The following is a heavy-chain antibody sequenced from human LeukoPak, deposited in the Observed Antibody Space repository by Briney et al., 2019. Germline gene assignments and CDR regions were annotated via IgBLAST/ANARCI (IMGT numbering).Heavy chain of an antibody. CDR2: ISSSGSTI. J-gene: IGHJ4*02. CDR1: GFTFSDYY. CDR3: ARSDSSGPLNFDY. Sequence: GGSLRLSCAASGFTFSDYYMSWIRQAPGKGLEWVSYISSSGSTIYYADSVKGRFTISRDNAKNSLYLQMNSLRAEDTAVYYCARSDSSGPLNFDYWGQGNLVTVSS. D-gene: IGHD3-22*01. V-gene: IGHV3-11*01.